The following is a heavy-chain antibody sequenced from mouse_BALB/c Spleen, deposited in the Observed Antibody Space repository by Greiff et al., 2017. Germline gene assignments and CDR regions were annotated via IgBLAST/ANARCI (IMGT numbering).Heavy chain of an antibody. V-gene: IGHV3-6*02. CDR1: GYSITSGYY. CDR2: ISYDGSN. J-gene: IGHJ3*01. D-gene: IGHD1-1*01. Sequence: EVKVEESGPGLVKPSQSLSLTCSVTGYSITSGYYWNWIRQFPGNKLEWMGYISYDGSNNYNPSLKNRISITRDTSKNQFFLKLNSVTTEDTATYYCARDGSSSFAYWGQGTLVTVSA. CDR3: ARDGSSSFAY.